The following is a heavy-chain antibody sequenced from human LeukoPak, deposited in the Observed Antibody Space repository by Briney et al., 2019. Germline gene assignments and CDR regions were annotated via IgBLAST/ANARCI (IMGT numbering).Heavy chain of an antibody. CDR3: ARPSYCSPFDY. Sequence: GGSLTLSCAACGFTYDDYAMQGLRHAPGKGVEGVSLICGDGGSTYYADSVKGRFTIPRDNSKNTLYLQMNSLRAEDTAVYYCARPSYCSPFDYWGQGTLVTVSS. V-gene: IGHV3-43*02. CDR2: ICGDGGST. CDR1: GFTYDDYA. J-gene: IGHJ4*02. D-gene: IGHD1-26*01.